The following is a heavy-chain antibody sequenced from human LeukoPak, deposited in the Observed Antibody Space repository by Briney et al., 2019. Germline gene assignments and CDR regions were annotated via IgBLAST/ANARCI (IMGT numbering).Heavy chain of an antibody. Sequence: PSETLSLTCTVSGDSITAYYWSWIRQPPGKGLEWIGEINYSGSTNYNPSLKSRVTISVDTSKNQFSLKLSSVTAADTAVYYCARQRGFWSGYSYYFDYRGQGTLVTVSS. V-gene: IGHV4-34*01. CDR2: INYSGST. J-gene: IGHJ4*02. CDR1: GDSITAYY. D-gene: IGHD3-3*01. CDR3: ARQRGFWSGYSYYFDY.